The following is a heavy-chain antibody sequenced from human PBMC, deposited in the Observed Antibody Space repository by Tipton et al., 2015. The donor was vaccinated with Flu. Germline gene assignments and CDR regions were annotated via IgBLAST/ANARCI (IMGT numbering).Heavy chain of an antibody. J-gene: IGHJ3*02. CDR1: GYPISSGYY. CDR2: IYHSGST. Sequence: TLSLTCTVSGYPISSGYYWGWIRQPPGKGLEWIGSIYHSGSTYYNPSLKSRVTISVDTSKNQFSLKLSSVTAADTAVYYCARGSVVDAFDIWGQGTMVTVSS. V-gene: IGHV4-38-2*02. CDR3: ARGSVVDAFDI. D-gene: IGHD2-15*01.